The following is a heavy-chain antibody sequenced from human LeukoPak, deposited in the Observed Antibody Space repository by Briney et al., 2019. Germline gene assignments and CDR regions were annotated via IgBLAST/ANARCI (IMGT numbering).Heavy chain of an antibody. V-gene: IGHV3-20*04. J-gene: IGHJ3*02. CDR3: ARALVVSASWPDAFDT. CDR2: INWNGGST. CDR1: GFTFDDYG. Sequence: PGGSLRLSCAASGFTFDDYGMSWVRQAPGKGLEWVSGINWNGGSTGYADSVKGRFTISRDNAKNSLYLQMNSLRAEDTALYYCARALVVSASWPDAFDTWGQGTMVTVSS. D-gene: IGHD3-22*01.